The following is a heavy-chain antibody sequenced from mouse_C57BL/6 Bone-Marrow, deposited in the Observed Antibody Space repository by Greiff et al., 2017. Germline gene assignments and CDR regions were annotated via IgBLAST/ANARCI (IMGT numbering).Heavy chain of an antibody. V-gene: IGHV6-3*01. CDR2: IRLKSDNYAT. Sequence: EVKVEESGGGLVQPGGSMKLSCVASGFTFSNYWMNWVRQSPEKGLEWVAQIRLKSDNYATHYAESVKGRFTISSDDSKSSVYLQMNNLRAEDTGIYYCTGLGYYYGSSLLWYFDVWGTGTTVTVSS. D-gene: IGHD1-1*01. CDR3: TGLGYYYGSSLLWYFDV. J-gene: IGHJ1*03. CDR1: GFTFSNYW.